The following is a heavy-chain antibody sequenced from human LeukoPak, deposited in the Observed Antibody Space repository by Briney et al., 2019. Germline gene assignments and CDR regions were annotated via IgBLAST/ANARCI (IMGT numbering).Heavy chain of an antibody. V-gene: IGHV3-48*03. CDR3: ARGRAIVVAGVPYFGY. CDR2: ISSSGTTI. Sequence: GGSLRLSCAASGFTFSSYEMSWVRQAPGKGLEWVSYISSSGTTIYYADSVEGRFTISRDNAKNSLHLQMNSLRAEDTAVYYCARGRAIVVAGVPYFGYWGQGTLVTVSS. CDR1: GFTFSSYE. D-gene: IGHD6-19*01. J-gene: IGHJ4*02.